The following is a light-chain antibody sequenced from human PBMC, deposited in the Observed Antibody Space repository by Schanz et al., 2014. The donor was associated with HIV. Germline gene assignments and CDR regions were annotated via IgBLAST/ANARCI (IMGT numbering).Light chain of an antibody. CDR3: QQYGSSPYT. V-gene: IGKV3-20*01. J-gene: IGKJ2*01. CDR2: GTS. CDR1: QSVSSSY. Sequence: EIVLTQSPGTLSLSPGERATLSCRASQSVSSSYLAWYQQKPGQGPRLLIYGTSSRATGIPDRFSGSGSGTDFSLTISRLEPADFAVYYCQQYGSSPYTFGQGTKLEIK.